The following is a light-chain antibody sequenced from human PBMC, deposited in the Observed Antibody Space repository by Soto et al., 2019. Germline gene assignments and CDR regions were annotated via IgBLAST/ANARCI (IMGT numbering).Light chain of an antibody. CDR3: QQYGSSGT. V-gene: IGKV3-20*01. Sequence: EIVLTQSPGTLSLSPGERATVSCRASQSVSSSYLAWYQQNPGQAPRLLIYGASSRATGIPDRFSGSGSGTDFTLTISRLEPEDFAVYYCQQYGSSGTFGQGTKVDIK. CDR1: QSVSSSY. J-gene: IGKJ1*01. CDR2: GAS.